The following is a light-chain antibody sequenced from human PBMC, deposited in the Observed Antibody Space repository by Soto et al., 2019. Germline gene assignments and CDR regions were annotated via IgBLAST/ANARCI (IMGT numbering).Light chain of an antibody. CDR2: DVS. Sequence: QAVLTQPASVSGSPGQSNTLSRTGTSSEVGAYNYVSWYQQHPGKAPKLMICDVSDRPSGVSTRFSGSKSGNTASLTISGLQAEDEADYYCSSYTSGSTPWVFGTGTKVTVL. CDR1: SSEVGAYNY. V-gene: IGLV2-14*01. J-gene: IGLJ1*01. CDR3: SSYTSGSTPWV.